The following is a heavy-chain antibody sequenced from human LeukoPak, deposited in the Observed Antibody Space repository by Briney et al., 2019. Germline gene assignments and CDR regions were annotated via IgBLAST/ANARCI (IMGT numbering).Heavy chain of an antibody. J-gene: IGHJ4*02. CDR1: GFTFSSYA. CDR3: ARDRGGHRGYYFDY. D-gene: IGHD3-10*01. V-gene: IGHV3-30-3*01. Sequence: GGSLRLSCAASGFTFSSYAMHWVRQAPGKGLEGVAVISYDGSNKYYADSVKGRFTISRDNSKNTLYLQMNSLRAEDTAVYYCARDRGGHRGYYFDYWGQGTLVTVSS. CDR2: ISYDGSNK.